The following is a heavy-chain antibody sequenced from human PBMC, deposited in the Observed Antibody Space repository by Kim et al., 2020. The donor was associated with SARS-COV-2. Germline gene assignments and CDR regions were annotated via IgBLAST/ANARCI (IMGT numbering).Heavy chain of an antibody. CDR2: INPNSGGT. V-gene: IGHV1-2*06. CDR3: ARDGYYGSGSSYYYYYGMDV. CDR1: GYTFTGYY. D-gene: IGHD3-10*01. Sequence: ASVKVSCKASGYTFTGYYMHWVRQAPGQGLEWMGRINPNSGGTNYAQKFQGRVTMTRDTSISTAYMELSRLRSDDTAVYYCARDGYYGSGSSYYYYYGMDVWGQGTTVTVSS. J-gene: IGHJ6*02.